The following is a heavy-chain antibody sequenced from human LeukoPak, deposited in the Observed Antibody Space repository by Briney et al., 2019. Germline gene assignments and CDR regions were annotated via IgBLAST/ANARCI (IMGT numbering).Heavy chain of an antibody. Sequence: PGGSLRLSCAASGFTLSSHDMYWVPQATGEGLEWVSGVGTAGDTHYADSVQGRFTISRDTAKNSLYLQMNSLRAGDTAVYYCAREEGFYYYIDVWGKGTTVIVSS. CDR2: VGTAGDT. CDR3: AREEGFYYYIDV. CDR1: GFTLSSHD. J-gene: IGHJ6*03. V-gene: IGHV3-13*01.